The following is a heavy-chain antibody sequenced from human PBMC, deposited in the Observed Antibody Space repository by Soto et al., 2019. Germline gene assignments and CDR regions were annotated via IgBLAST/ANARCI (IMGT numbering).Heavy chain of an antibody. CDR2: IYSSGST. V-gene: IGHV3-66*01. D-gene: IGHD6-19*01. J-gene: IGHJ5*01. Sequence: EVQLVESGGGLVQPGGSLRLSCAASGFTVTSSYISWVRQAPGKRLEWVSTIYSSGSTYYADSVRGRFISSRDISENTAALQIKSLTVEETAVYYCAREYSGSGWWSQGSFESWGQGTLGTVSS. CDR1: GFTVTSSY. CDR3: AREYSGSGWWSQGSFES.